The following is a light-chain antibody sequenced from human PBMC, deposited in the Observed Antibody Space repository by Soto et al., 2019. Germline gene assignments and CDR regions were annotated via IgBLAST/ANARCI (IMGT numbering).Light chain of an antibody. Sequence: DIQMTQSPSTLSASVGARVTFTCRASQSISTWLAWYQQKPGKAPPLLIYKASSLEGGVPSWFSGGGSGTDFNITISTLQPDDFATYCCQQYNTCPLTFGGGTTVEIK. J-gene: IGKJ4*01. CDR2: KAS. V-gene: IGKV1-5*03. CDR3: QQYNTCPLT. CDR1: QSISTW.